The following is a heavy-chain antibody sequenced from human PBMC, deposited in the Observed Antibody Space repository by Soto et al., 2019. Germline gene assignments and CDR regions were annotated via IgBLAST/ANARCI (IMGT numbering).Heavy chain of an antibody. CDR2: IKQDGSEK. CDR1: GFTFSSYW. Sequence: EVQLVESGGGLVQPGGSLRLSCAASGFTFSSYWMSWVRQAPGKGLEWVANIKQDGSEKYYVDSVKGRFTISRDNAKNSLYLQMNSLRAEDTAVYYCARVPRGYSYGWAAYYFDYWGQGTLVTVSS. J-gene: IGHJ4*02. CDR3: ARVPRGYSYGWAAYYFDY. V-gene: IGHV3-7*01. D-gene: IGHD5-18*01.